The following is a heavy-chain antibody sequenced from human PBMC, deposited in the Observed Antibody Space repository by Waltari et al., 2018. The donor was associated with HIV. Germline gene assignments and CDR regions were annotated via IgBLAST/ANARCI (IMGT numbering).Heavy chain of an antibody. CDR3: AGHLDYGGNLYDFDY. J-gene: IGHJ4*02. CDR2: ISHNGSTS. D-gene: IGHD2-21*02. Sequence: QVQLQESGPGLVKPSETLSLTCAVSGHSISNAYYCGWIRQPPGKGLEWIGSISHNGSTSYHNPSLSSRVTIPLDTSKTHFSLKLRSVTAADTAVYYCAGHLDYGGNLYDFDYWGQGTLVTVSS. V-gene: IGHV4-38-2*01. CDR1: GHSISNAYY.